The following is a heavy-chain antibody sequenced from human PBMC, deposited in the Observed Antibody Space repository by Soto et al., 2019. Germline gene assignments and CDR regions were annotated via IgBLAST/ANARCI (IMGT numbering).Heavy chain of an antibody. CDR3: ARAGLEPANAFDV. CDR2: ISGSGSYI. J-gene: IGHJ3*01. CDR1: GFIFSSYT. D-gene: IGHD2-2*01. V-gene: IGHV3-21*06. Sequence: PGGSLRLSCTASGFIFSSYTINWVRQAPGKGLEWVSSISGSGSYIYIADSMEGRITISRDNAQNSVHLQMNSLRVEDTAVYYCARAGLEPANAFDVWGQGTKVTV.